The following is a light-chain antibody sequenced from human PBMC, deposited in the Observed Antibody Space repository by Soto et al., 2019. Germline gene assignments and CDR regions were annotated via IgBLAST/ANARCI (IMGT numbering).Light chain of an antibody. CDR2: GAS. CDR1: QIVSSTY. CDR3: QQCGSSPWT. V-gene: IGKV3-20*01. J-gene: IGKJ1*01. Sequence: EIVLTQSPGTLSLSPGERATLSCRASQIVSSTYLAWYQQKPGQAPRLLIYGASSRATGIPDRFSGGVSGTDFPLTISRVEPEDFAVYYCQQCGSSPWTFGQGTKVEIK.